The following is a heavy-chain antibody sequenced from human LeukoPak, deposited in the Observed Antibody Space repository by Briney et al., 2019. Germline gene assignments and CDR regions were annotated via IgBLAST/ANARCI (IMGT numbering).Heavy chain of an antibody. D-gene: IGHD3-22*01. CDR3: ANSLSSGGINDY. CDR2: INPNSGGT. Sequence: ASVKVSCKASGYTFTGYYMHWVRQAPGQGLGYMGWINPNSGGTNYAQKFQGRVTMTRDTSISTAYMELSRLRSDDTAMYYCANSLSSGGINDYWGQGTLVTVSS. J-gene: IGHJ4*02. V-gene: IGHV1-2*02. CDR1: GYTFTGYY.